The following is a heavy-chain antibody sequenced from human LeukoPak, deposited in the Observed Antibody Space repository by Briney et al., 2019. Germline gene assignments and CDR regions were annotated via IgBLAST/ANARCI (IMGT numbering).Heavy chain of an antibody. CDR3: AGYYYDSSGNGTFDY. CDR1: GYTFTGYY. Sequence: GASVKVSRKASGYTFTGYYMHWVRQAPGQGLEWMGWINPNSGGTNYAQKFQGRVTMTRDTSISTAYMELSRLRSDDTAVYYCAGYYYDSSGNGTFDYWGQGTLVTASS. V-gene: IGHV1-2*02. CDR2: INPNSGGT. D-gene: IGHD3-22*01. J-gene: IGHJ4*02.